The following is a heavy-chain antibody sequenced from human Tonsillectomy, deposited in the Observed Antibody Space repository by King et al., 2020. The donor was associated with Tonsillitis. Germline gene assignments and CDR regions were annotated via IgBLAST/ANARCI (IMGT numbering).Heavy chain of an antibody. D-gene: IGHD2-15*01. CDR1: GYTFTSYG. J-gene: IGHJ6*02. CDR3: ASDCSGGSCYPYYYYYGMDV. V-gene: IGHV1-18*01. CDR2: ISAYNGNT. Sequence: LVQSGAEVKKPGASVKVSCKASGYTFTSYGISWVRQAPGQGLEWMGWISAYNGNTNYAQKLQGRVTMTTDTSTSTAYMELRSLRSDDTAVYYCASDCSGGSCYPYYYYYGMDVWGQGTTVTVSS.